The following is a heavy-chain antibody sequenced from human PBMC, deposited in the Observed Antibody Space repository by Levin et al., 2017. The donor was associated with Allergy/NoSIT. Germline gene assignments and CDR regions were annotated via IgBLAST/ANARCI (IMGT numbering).Heavy chain of an antibody. D-gene: IGHD3-9*01. J-gene: IGHJ6*02. V-gene: IGHV4-34*01. CDR3: ARGYDILTGYYWHYYYGMDV. CDR2: INHSGST. CDR1: GGSFSGYY. Sequence: SETLSLTCAVYGGSFSGYYWSWIRQPPGKGLEWIGEINHSGSTNYNPSLKSRVTISVDTSKNQFSLKLSSVTAADTAVYYCARGYDILTGYYWHYYYGMDVWGQGTTVTVSS.